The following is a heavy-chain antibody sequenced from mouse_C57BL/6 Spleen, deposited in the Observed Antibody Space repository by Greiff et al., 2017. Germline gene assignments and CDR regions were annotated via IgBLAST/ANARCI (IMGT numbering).Heavy chain of an antibody. CDR2: INPYNGGT. Sequence: EVKVVESGPVLVKPGASVKMSCKASGYTFTDYYMNWVKQSHGKSLEWIGVINPYNGGTSYNQKFKGKATLTVDKSSSTAYMALNSLTSEDSAVYYCARDRAYWGQGTLVTVSA. V-gene: IGHV1-19*01. CDR1: GYTFTDYY. CDR3: ARDRAY. J-gene: IGHJ3*01.